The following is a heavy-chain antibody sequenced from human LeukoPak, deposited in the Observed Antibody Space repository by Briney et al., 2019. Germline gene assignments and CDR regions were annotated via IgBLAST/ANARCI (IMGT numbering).Heavy chain of an antibody. CDR2: IKQDGSEK. J-gene: IGHJ4*02. CDR3: AKDGDYIWGSYRYGYFDY. Sequence: GGSLRLSCAASGFTFSSYWMSWVRQAPGKGLEWVANIKQDGSEKYYVDSVKGRFTISRDNSKNTLYLQMNSLRAEDTAVYYCAKDGDYIWGSYRYGYFDYWGQGTLVTVSS. D-gene: IGHD3-16*02. CDR1: GFTFSSYW. V-gene: IGHV3-7*03.